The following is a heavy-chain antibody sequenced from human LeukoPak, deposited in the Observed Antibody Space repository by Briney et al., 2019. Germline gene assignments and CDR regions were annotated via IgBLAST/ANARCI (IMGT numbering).Heavy chain of an antibody. CDR3: ARVSSSWYTGDAFDI. CDR2: SGST. V-gene: IGHV4-59*12. J-gene: IGHJ3*02. Sequence: SETLSLTCTVSGGSFSDYYWTWLRQPPGKGLEWIGYSGSTNYNPSLKSRVTISIDTSKRHFSLTLSSVTAADTAVYYCARVSSSWYTGDAFDIWGQGTMVTVSS. D-gene: IGHD6-13*01. CDR1: GGSFSDYY.